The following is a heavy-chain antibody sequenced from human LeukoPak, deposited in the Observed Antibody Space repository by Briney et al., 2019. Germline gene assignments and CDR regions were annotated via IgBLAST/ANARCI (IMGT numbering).Heavy chain of an antibody. CDR1: GYSISSGYY. V-gene: IGHV4-38-2*02. CDR3: ARARLEWDRDDAFDI. J-gene: IGHJ3*02. D-gene: IGHD3-3*01. CDR2: IYHGGST. Sequence: SETLSLTCTVSGYSISSGYYWGWIRQPPGKGLEWIGSIYHGGSTYYNPSLKSRVTLSVDTSKNQFSLNLTSVTAADTAVYYCARARLEWDRDDAFDIWGQGTMVTVSS.